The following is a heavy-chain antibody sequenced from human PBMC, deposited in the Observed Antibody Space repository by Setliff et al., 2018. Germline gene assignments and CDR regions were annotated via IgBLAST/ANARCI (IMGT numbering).Heavy chain of an antibody. D-gene: IGHD3-22*01. J-gene: IGHJ4*02. CDR3: ARDRPPYYYDSSGYYYSAGNFDY. CDR1: GYTFTGYY. V-gene: IGHV1-2*04. Sequence: EASVKVSCKASGYTFTGYYMHWVRQAPGQGLEWMGWINPNSGGTNYAQKFQGWVTMTRDTSISTAYMELSSLRSEDTAVYYCARDRPPYYYDSSGYYYSAGNFDYWGQGTLVTVSS. CDR2: INPNSGGT.